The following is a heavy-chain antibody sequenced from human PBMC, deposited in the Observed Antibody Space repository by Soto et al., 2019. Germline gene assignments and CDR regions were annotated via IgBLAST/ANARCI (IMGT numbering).Heavy chain of an antibody. CDR2: ISASGSST. D-gene: IGHD3-10*01. CDR3: AKGRPYDGSGNYYSALHSFDY. J-gene: IGHJ4*02. Sequence: GGSLRLSCATSGFTFTGFAMSWVRQAPGKGLEWVSGISASGSSTYYADSVKGRFTISRDKSKNTVYLQMNSLRDEDTALYYCAKGRPYDGSGNYYSALHSFDYWGQGAQVTVSS. V-gene: IGHV3-23*01. CDR1: GFTFTGFA.